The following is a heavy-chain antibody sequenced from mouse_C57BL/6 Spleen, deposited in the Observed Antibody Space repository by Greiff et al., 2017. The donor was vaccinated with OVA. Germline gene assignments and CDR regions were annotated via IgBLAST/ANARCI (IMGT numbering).Heavy chain of an antibody. CDR3: AKNSPAHDYAMDY. V-gene: IGHV2-5*01. CDR1: GFSLTSYG. J-gene: IGHJ4*01. CDR2: IWRGGST. Sequence: VQLQQSGPGLVQPSQSLSITCTVSGFSLTSYGVHWVRQSPGKGLEWLGVIWRGGSTNYNAAFMSRLSITNDNAKSQVFLNMNSLQADDTAIYYCAKNSPAHDYAMDYWGQGTSVTVSS. D-gene: IGHD1-3*01.